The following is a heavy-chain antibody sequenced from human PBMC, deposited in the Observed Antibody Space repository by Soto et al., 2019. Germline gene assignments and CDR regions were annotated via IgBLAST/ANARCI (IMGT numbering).Heavy chain of an antibody. CDR3: ARDIGYCSGGSCYIGVDY. D-gene: IGHD2-15*01. Sequence: ASVKVSCKASGYTFTSYGISWVRQAPGQGLEWMGWISAYNGNTNYAQKLQGRVTMTTDTSTSTAYMELRSLRSDDTAVYYCARDIGYCSGGSCYIGVDYWGQGTLVTVSS. CDR2: ISAYNGNT. V-gene: IGHV1-18*01. CDR1: GYTFTSYG. J-gene: IGHJ4*02.